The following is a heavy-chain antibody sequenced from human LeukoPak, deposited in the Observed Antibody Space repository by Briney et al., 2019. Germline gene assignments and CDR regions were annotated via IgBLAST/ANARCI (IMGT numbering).Heavy chain of an antibody. CDR3: ARATHPRTLGDNYYLDS. D-gene: IGHD1-1*01. V-gene: IGHV3-7*04. CDR2: IKQDGSEK. J-gene: IGHJ4*02. Sequence: GGSLRLSCAASGFTFSDVWMSWVRQAPGKGLEWVANIKQDGSEKYYVDSVKGRFTISRDNAKNSLYLQMNSLRVEDTAVYYCARATHPRTLGDNYYLDSWGQGTLLSVSS. CDR1: GFTFSDVW.